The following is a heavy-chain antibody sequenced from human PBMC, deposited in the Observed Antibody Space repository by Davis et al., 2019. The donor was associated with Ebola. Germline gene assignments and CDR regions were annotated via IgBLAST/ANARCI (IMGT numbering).Heavy chain of an antibody. CDR3: AREEGYYYYGMDV. CDR1: GYTFTGYY. V-gene: IGHV1-8*02. Sequence: AASVKVSCKASGYTFTGYYMHWVRQAPGQGLEWMGWMNPNSGNTGYAQKFQGRVTMTRNTSISTAYMELSSLRSEDTAVYYCAREEGYYYYGMDVWGQGTTVTVSS. J-gene: IGHJ6*02. CDR2: MNPNSGNT.